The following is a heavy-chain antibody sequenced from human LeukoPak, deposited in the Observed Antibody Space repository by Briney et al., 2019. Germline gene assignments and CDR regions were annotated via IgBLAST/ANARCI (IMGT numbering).Heavy chain of an antibody. CDR1: GFTFSSYG. V-gene: IGHV3-30*02. D-gene: IGHD3-16*02. CDR2: IRYDGSNK. CDR3: AKSRRRNYDYVWGSYRPSPLFDY. J-gene: IGHJ4*02. Sequence: GGSLRLSCAASGFTFSSYGMHWVRQAPGKGLEWVAFIRYDGSNKYYADSVKGRFTISRDNSKNTLYLQMNSLRAEDTAVYYCAKSRRRNYDYVWGSYRPSPLFDYWGQGTLVTVSS.